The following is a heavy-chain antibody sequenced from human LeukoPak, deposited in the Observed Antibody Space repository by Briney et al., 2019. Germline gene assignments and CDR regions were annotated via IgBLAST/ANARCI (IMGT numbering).Heavy chain of an antibody. CDR3: VRDRVVGATDY. CDR2: IYYSGST. Sequence: PSETLSLTCTVSGGSISSSSYYWGWIRQPPGKGLEWIGSIYYSGSTYYNPSLKSRVTISVDTSKNQFSLKLSSVTAADTAVYYCVRDRVVGATDYWGQGTLVTVSP. V-gene: IGHV4-39*07. D-gene: IGHD1-26*01. CDR1: GGSISSSSYY. J-gene: IGHJ4*02.